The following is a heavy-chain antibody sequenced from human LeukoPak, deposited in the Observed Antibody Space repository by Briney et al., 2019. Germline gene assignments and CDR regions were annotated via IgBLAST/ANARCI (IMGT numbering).Heavy chain of an antibody. J-gene: IGHJ5*02. CDR3: ARGLYCSSTSCQFDP. CDR1: GYTFTSYD. Sequence: GASVKVSCKASGYTFTSYDINWVRQATGQGLEWMGWMNPNSGNTGYAQKFQGRVTMTRNTSISTAYTELSSLRSEDTAVYYCARGLYCSSTSCQFDPWGQGTLVTVSS. D-gene: IGHD2-2*01. V-gene: IGHV1-8*01. CDR2: MNPNSGNT.